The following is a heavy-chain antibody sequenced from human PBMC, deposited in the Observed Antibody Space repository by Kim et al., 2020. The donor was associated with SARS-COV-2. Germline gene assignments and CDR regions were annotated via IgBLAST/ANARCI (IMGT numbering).Heavy chain of an antibody. J-gene: IGHJ4*02. V-gene: IGHV1-18*01. Sequence: ASVKVSCKASGYTFTNYGITWVRQAPGQGLEWMGWINAYTGSPSYAQKLQGRVTLTTDTSTSTAYLELRSLRSDDTAVYYCTRGYLGYPGVYEYWGQGTLVTVSS. CDR1: GYTFTNYG. CDR3: TRGYLGYPGVYEY. CDR2: INAYTGSP. D-gene: IGHD6-13*01.